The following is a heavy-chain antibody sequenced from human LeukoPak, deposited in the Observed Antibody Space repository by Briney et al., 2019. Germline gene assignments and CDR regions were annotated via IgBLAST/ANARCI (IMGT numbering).Heavy chain of an antibody. D-gene: IGHD3-22*01. CDR3: ARRGYYYDSGTSTGYYGMDV. CDR1: GYSFTNYW. Sequence: GESLKISCKGSGYSFTNYWIGWVRQMPGKGLEWMGIIYPGDSHTKYSPSFQGQVTISADKSISTAYLQWSSLKASDTAMYYCARRGYYYDSGTSTGYYGMDVWGQGTTVTVSS. V-gene: IGHV5-51*01. CDR2: IYPGDSHT. J-gene: IGHJ6*02.